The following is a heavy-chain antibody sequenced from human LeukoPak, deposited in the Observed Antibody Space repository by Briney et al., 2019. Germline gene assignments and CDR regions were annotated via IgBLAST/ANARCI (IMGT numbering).Heavy chain of an antibody. CDR2: VYYSGST. CDR3: ARRAGTGGRDYFDY. Sequence: SETLSLTCAVYGGSFRGYYWSWIRQPPGEGLEWIGYVYYSGSTNYNPSLKSRVTISVETSKNQFSLNLSSVTAADTAVYYCARRAGTGGRDYFDYWGQGTLVTVSS. D-gene: IGHD3/OR15-3a*01. J-gene: IGHJ4*02. V-gene: IGHV4-59*08. CDR1: GGSFRGYY.